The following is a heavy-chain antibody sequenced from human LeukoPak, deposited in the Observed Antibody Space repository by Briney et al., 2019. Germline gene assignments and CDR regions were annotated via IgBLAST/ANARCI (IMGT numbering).Heavy chain of an antibody. V-gene: IGHV3-30-3*02. J-gene: IGHJ4*02. CDR2: ILKDGSNA. Sequence: GGSLRLSCTASAFTFDNFPMHWVRQAPGKGLDWVALILKDGSNAFYADSVKGRFTISRDNSKNTLYAQMSSLRAEDTAVYYCAKRVDYSSSSGGYFDSWGQGTLVTVSS. CDR1: AFTFDNFP. D-gene: IGHD6-6*01. CDR3: AKRVDYSSSSGGYFDS.